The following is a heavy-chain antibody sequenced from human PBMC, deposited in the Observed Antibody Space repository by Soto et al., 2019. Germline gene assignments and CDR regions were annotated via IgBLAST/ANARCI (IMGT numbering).Heavy chain of an antibody. V-gene: IGHV4-34*01. CDR1: VGSFSGYY. Sequence: PSETLSLTCAFYVGSFSGYYWSCIRQPPGKGLEWIGEINHSGSTNYNPSLKSRVTISVDTSKNQFSLKLSSVTAADTAVYYCAIESAAGNLNWFEPWGQGTLVIVSS. D-gene: IGHD6-13*01. J-gene: IGHJ5*02. CDR3: AIESAAGNLNWFEP. CDR2: INHSGST.